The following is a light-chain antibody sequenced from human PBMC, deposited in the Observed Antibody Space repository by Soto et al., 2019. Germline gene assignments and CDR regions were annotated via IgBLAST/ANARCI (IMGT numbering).Light chain of an antibody. J-gene: IGLJ1*01. CDR3: KSYAGSNTYV. V-gene: IGLV2-8*01. CDR1: KKDIGVYDF. Sequence: QSVLSQPPSASGSPGQSSTISCTGTKKDIGVYDFVSWYQHHPGKAPRLIIYEVVQRPSGVPDRFSGSKSGNKASLTVSGLQAADQADYFCKSYAGSNTYVFGSGTKV. CDR2: EVV.